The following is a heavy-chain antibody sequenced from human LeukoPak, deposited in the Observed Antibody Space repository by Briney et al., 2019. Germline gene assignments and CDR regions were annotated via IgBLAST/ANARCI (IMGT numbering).Heavy chain of an antibody. V-gene: IGHV3-74*01. Sequence: GGSLRLSCAASGFIFSRYWMHWVRQVPGKGLVWVSRINEDGSITNYADSVRGRFTISRDNAKNTLFLQMHSLRAEDTAAYYCTKDLTGPLDYWDQGTLVTVSS. J-gene: IGHJ4*02. D-gene: IGHD2-8*02. CDR3: TKDLTGPLDY. CDR2: INEDGSIT. CDR1: GFIFSRYW.